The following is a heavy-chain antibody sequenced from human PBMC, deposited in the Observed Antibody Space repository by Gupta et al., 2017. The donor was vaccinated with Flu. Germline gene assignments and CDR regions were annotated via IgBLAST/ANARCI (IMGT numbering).Heavy chain of an antibody. J-gene: IGHJ4*02. D-gene: IGHD1-26*01. CDR3: TTDDNVVGAKVY. CDR1: AG. CDR2: IKRKSDGGKT. V-gene: IGHV3-15*01. Sequence: AGRGWVRQAPGKGLEWVGRIKRKSDGGKTDFAAHVKGRFTISRDDSKNTLYLQMNRLNTEDTAVYFCTTDDNVVGAKVYWGQGTLVTVSS.